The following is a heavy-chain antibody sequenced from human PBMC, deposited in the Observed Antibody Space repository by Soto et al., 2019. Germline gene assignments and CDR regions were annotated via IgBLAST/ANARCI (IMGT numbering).Heavy chain of an antibody. V-gene: IGHV4-59*01. CDR2: IHYRGST. J-gene: IGHJ4*02. Sequence: PSETLSLTCTVSGGSISSYYWSWIRQPQGKGLEWIGNIHYRGSTNYNPSLKSRVIISVDTSKNQFSLKLSSVTAADTAVYYCARDNYFDYWGQGTLVTVSS. CDR3: ARDNYFDY. CDR1: GGSISSYY.